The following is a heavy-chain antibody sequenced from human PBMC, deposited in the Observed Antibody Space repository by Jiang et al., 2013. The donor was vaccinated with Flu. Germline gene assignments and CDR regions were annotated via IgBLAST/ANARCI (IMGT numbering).Heavy chain of an antibody. D-gene: IGHD3-22*01. CDR2: IYYSGST. CDR3: ARRSSYYDSSGYSYYFDY. CDR1: GGSISSYY. J-gene: IGHJ4*02. V-gene: IGHV4-59*01. Sequence: VSGGSISSYYWSWIRQPPGKGLEWIGYIYYSGSTNYNPSLKSRVTISVDTSKNQFSLKLSSVTAADTAVYYCARRSSYYDSSGYSYYFDYWGQGTLVTVSS.